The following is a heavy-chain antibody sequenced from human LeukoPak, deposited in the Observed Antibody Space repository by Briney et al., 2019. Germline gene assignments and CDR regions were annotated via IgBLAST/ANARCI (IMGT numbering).Heavy chain of an antibody. CDR2: IRYDGTNK. Sequence: GGSLRLSCAASGFTFSTYGIHWVRQAPGKGLEWVAFIRYDGTNKWYADSVKGRFAISRDNSKNMLYLQMNSLRAEDTAVYHCAKDRDYGDYPSAYYYYMDVWGKGTTVTVSS. CDR3: AKDRDYGDYPSAYYYYMDV. J-gene: IGHJ6*03. CDR1: GFTFSTYG. D-gene: IGHD4-17*01. V-gene: IGHV3-30*02.